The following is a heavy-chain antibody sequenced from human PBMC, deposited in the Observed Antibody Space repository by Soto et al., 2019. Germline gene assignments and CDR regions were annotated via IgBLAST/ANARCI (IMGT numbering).Heavy chain of an antibody. CDR3: AKDPAYCGGDCSVNWFDP. V-gene: IGHV3-23*01. D-gene: IGHD2-21*02. CDR1: EFTFSSYA. Sequence: EVHLLESGGGLVQPGGSLRLSCAASEFTFSSYAMTWVRLAPGKGLEWVSSISGSGGSTYYADSVKGRFTISRDNSKNTLYLQMNSLRAEDTAVYYCAKDPAYCGGDCSVNWFDPWGQGTLVTVSS. J-gene: IGHJ5*02. CDR2: ISGSGGST.